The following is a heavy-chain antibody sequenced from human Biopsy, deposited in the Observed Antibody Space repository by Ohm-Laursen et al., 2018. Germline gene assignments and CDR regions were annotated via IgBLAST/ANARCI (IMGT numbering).Heavy chain of an antibody. Sequence: GTLSLTCTVSGDSISSYYWSWIRQPPGRGLEWIGYVYYTGSTDYNPSLQSRVTISVDTSKNHFSLRLRSVTPADTAIYCARDRGYYSDRTVPGYFDLWGRGTLVTVSS. J-gene: IGHJ2*01. CDR1: GDSISSYY. D-gene: IGHD3-22*01. CDR3: ARDRGYYSDRTVPGYFDL. CDR2: VYYTGST. V-gene: IGHV4-59*01.